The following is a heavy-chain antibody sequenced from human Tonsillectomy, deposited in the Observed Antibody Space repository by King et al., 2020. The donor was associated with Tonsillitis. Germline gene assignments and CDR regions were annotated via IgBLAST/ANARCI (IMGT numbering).Heavy chain of an antibody. CDR1: GFTFSSYG. CDR3: AKESTGTTYYYYYGMDV. CDR2: ISYDGSNK. V-gene: IGHV3-30*18. J-gene: IGHJ6*02. D-gene: IGHD1-1*01. Sequence: VQLVESGGGVVQPGRSLRLSCAASGFTFSSYGMHWVRQAPGKGLEWVAVISYDGSNKYYADSVKGRFTISRDNSKNTLYLQMNSLRAEDTAVYYCAKESTGTTYYYYYGMDVWGQGTTVTVSS.